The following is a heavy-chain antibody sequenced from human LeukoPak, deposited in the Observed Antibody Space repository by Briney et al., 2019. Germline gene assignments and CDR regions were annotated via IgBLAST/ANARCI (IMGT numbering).Heavy chain of an antibody. CDR2: ISAYNANT. J-gene: IGHJ4*02. CDR1: GYSFTTYG. Sequence: ASVKVSCKASGYSFTTYGISWVRQAPGQGLEWMGWISAYNANTNYALKLQGRVTMTTDTSTSTAYTELRSLRSDDTAVYYCARDYCSSTSCYFDYWGQGTLVTVSS. V-gene: IGHV1-18*01. CDR3: ARDYCSSTSCYFDY. D-gene: IGHD2-2*01.